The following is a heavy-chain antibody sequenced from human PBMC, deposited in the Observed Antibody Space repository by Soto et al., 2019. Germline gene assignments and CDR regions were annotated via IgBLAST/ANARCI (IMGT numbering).Heavy chain of an antibody. J-gene: IGHJ2*01. CDR2: ISPSTGNT. CDR1: GYTFMNYA. Sequence: QVQLVQSGAEVTEPGASVKLSCQASGYTFMNYAISWVRQAPGQGLEWMSWISPSTGNTDQAQNFQGRVTMTLDTSTNTANMELSTLRSDDSAVYYCARCYCSVGSCYTCWHFDLWGRGTLVTVSS. CDR3: ARCYCSVGSCYTCWHFDL. D-gene: IGHD2-15*01. V-gene: IGHV1-18*01.